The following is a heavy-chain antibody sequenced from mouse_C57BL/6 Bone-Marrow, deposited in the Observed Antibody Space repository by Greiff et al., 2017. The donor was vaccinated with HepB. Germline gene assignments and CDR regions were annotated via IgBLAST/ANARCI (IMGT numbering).Heavy chain of an antibody. CDR3: ALTTDDY. D-gene: IGHD1-1*01. CDR2: VYPDSGGT. Sequence: VQLQQSGPVLVKPGPSVKMSCKASGFTFTSYWMTWVKQRHGQGLEWIGDVYPDSGGTNYNQKFKCKATMTVHTSSSTAYMQLSSLTSEDSAVYYCALTTDDYWGQGTLLTVSA. J-gene: IGHJ2*01. V-gene: IGHV1-55*01. CDR1: GFTFTSYW.